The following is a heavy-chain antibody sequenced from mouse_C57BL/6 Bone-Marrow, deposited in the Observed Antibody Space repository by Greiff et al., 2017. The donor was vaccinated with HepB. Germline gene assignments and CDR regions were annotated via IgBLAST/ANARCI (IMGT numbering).Heavy chain of an antibody. D-gene: IGHD2-2*01. Sequence: EVNVVESGGGLVQSGRSLRLSCATSGFTFSDFYMEWVRQAPGKGLEWIAASRNKANDYTTEYSASVKGRFIVSRDTSQSILYLQMNALRAEDTAIYYCARDYGYDGYFDVWGTGTTVTVSS. CDR1: GFTFSDFY. CDR3: ARDYGYDGYFDV. CDR2: SRNKANDYTT. J-gene: IGHJ1*03. V-gene: IGHV7-1*01.